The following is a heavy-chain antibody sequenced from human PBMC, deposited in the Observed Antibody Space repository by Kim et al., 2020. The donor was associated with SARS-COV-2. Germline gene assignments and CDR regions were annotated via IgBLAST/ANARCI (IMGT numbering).Heavy chain of an antibody. V-gene: IGHV1-18*01. Sequence: ASVKVSCKASGYTFTSYGISWVRQAPGQGLEWMGWISAYNGNTNYAQKLQGRVTMTTDTSTSTAYMELRSLRSDDTAVYYCARVHTLTVTTMADYWGQGTLVTVSS. CDR1: GYTFTSYG. CDR3: ARVHTLTVTTMADY. CDR2: ISAYNGNT. D-gene: IGHD4-17*01. J-gene: IGHJ4*02.